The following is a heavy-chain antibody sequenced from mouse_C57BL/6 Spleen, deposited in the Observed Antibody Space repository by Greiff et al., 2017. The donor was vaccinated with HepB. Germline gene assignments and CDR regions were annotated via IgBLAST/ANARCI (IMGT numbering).Heavy chain of an antibody. V-gene: IGHV3-6*01. J-gene: IGHJ2*01. Sequence: EVQLQESGPGLVKPSQSLSLTCSVTGYSITSGYYWNWIRQFPGNKLEWMGYISYDGSNNYNPSLKNRISITRDTSKNQFFLKLNSVTTEDTATYYCARGGYSEDFDYWGQGTTLTVSS. CDR2: ISYDGSN. CDR3: ARGGYSEDFDY. CDR1: GYSITSGYY. D-gene: IGHD2-3*01.